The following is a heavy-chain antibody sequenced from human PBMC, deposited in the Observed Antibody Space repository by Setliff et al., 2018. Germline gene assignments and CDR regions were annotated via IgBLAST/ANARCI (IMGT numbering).Heavy chain of an antibody. D-gene: IGHD3-22*01. CDR3: ARGQGHYYDSSGCLDY. CDR2: IIPFFRTA. V-gene: IGHV1-69*05. Sequence: SVKVSCKASGYTFNNYGINWVRQAPGQGLEWMGGIIPFFRTANYAQNFQDRVTITTDKTTSTAFMELSSLRSEDTAVYFCARGQGHYYDSSGCLDYWGQGTLVTVSS. CDR1: GYTFNNYG. J-gene: IGHJ4*02.